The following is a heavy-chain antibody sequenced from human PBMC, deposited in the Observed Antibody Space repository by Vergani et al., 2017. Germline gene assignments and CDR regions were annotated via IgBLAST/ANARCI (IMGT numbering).Heavy chain of an antibody. CDR2: INHSGST. CDR1: GGSFSGYY. D-gene: IGHD6-13*01. V-gene: IGHV4-34*01. CDR3: ARVPQQLVHFDY. J-gene: IGHJ4*02. Sequence: QVQLQQWGAGLLKPSETLSLTCAVYGGSFSGYYWSWIRQPPGKGLEWIGEINHSGSTNYNPSLKSRVTISVDTSKNQFSLKLRSVTAADTAVYYCARVPQQLVHFDYWGQGTLVTVSS.